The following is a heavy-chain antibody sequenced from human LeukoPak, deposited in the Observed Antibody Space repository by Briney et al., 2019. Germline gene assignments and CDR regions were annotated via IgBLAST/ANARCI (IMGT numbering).Heavy chain of an antibody. D-gene: IGHD1-26*01. Sequence: GGSLRLSCAASTFTFSSYNMNWVRQAPGKGLEWVSSISSSGTYIYYRDSVKGRFTISRDNAEDSLYLEMNSLRVEDTAIYYCVRDRGSYRPIDYWGQGTLVTVSS. CDR3: VRDRGSYRPIDY. J-gene: IGHJ4*02. V-gene: IGHV3-21*01. CDR2: ISSSGTYI. CDR1: TFTFSSYN.